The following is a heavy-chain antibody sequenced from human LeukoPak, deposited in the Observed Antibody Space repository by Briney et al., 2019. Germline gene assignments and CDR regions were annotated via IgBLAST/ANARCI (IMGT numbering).Heavy chain of an antibody. CDR2: IKSKTDDGTT. J-gene: IGHJ3*01. CDR3: TTSGLHFV. V-gene: IGHV3-15*01. CDR1: GFNFSKAW. Sequence: PGGSLRLSCAASGFNFSKAWMSWVRQAPGKGLEWVGRIKSKTDDGTTDYAAPVKGRFSISRDDSKNTLYLQMHSLKTEDTAVYYCTTSGLHFVWAQATMLTVSS. D-gene: IGHD3-10*01.